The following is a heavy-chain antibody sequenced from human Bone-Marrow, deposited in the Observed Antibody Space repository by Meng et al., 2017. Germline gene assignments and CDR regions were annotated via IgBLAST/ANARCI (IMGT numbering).Heavy chain of an antibody. V-gene: IGHV4-4*03. CDR2: IYHSGST. CDR3: ARGQYFSWWELLPAFWFDP. D-gene: IGHD1-26*01. CDR1: GGSISSSNW. J-gene: IGHJ5*02. Sequence: GRWQEPGPGLVKPPGTLSPTSAVSGGSISSSNWWSWVRQPPGKGLEWIGEIYHSGSTNYNPSLKSRVTISVDKSKNQFSLKLSSVTAADTAVYYCARGQYFSWWELLPAFWFDPWGQGTLVTVSS.